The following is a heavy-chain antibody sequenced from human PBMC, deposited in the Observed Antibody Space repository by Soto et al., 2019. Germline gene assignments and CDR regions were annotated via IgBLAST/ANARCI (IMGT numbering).Heavy chain of an antibody. Sequence: GASVKVSCKASGYTFTSYGISWVRQAPGQGLEWMGWISAYNGNTNYAQKLQGRVTMTTDTSTSTAYVELRSLRSDDTAVYYCARDAACSSTSCYSDYYYYYGMGVWGQGTTVTVSS. CDR3: ARDAACSSTSCYSDYYYYYGMGV. V-gene: IGHV1-18*01. CDR1: GYTFTSYG. CDR2: ISAYNGNT. D-gene: IGHD2-2*01. J-gene: IGHJ6*02.